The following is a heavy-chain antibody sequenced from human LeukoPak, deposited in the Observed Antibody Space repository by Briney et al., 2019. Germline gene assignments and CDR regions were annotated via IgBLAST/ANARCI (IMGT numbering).Heavy chain of an antibody. V-gene: IGHV3-21*01. D-gene: IGHD6-13*01. CDR3: AGGIGGIAAATDY. J-gene: IGHJ4*02. CDR1: GFTFSSYS. Sequence: GGSLRLSCAASGFTFSSYSMNWVRQAPGKGLEWVSSISSSSSYIYYADSVKGRFTISRDNAKNSLYLQMNSLRAEDTAVYYCAGGIGGIAAATDYWGQGTLVTVSS. CDR2: ISSSSSYI.